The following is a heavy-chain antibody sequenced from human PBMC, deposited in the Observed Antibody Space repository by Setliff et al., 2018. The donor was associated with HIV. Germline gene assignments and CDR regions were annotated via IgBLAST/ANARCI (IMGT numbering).Heavy chain of an antibody. D-gene: IGHD2-2*01. Sequence: PGGSLRLSCTASGFTFGDYAMTWVRQAPGKGLEWIGSIYYSGSTYYNPSLKSRVTMSVHTSKNQFSLKLSSVTAADTAVYYCARGGYCSSTSCYPFDNWGQGTLVTVSS. CDR2: IYYSGST. CDR3: ARGGYCSSTSCYPFDN. V-gene: IGHV4-38-2*02. CDR1: GFTFGDYA. J-gene: IGHJ4*02.